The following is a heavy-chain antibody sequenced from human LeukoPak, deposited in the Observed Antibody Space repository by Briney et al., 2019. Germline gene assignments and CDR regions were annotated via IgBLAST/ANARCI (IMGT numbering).Heavy chain of an antibody. Sequence: SETLSLSCTASGGSITSITYYGGWIRQPPGKGLEWIGTIYYSGSTYYNPSLKSRLTISVDTSKNQLSLILSSVTAADAAVYYCARYETGTMLACCGQATPVTVSS. J-gene: IGHJ4*02. V-gene: IGHV4-39*01. D-gene: IGHD1/OR15-1a*01. CDR2: IYYSGST. CDR3: ARYETGTMLAC. CDR1: GGSITSITYY.